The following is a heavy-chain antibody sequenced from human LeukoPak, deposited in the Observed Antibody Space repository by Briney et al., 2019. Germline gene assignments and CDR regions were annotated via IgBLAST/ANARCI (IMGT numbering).Heavy chain of an antibody. D-gene: IGHD3-22*01. Sequence: ASVKVSCKASGYTFTSYGISWVRQAPGQGLEWMGWISAYNGNTNYAQKLQGRVTMTTDTSTSTAYMELRSLRSDDTAVYYCAGTHYYDSSGYYHFDYWGQGTLVTVSS. V-gene: IGHV1-18*01. CDR2: ISAYNGNT. J-gene: IGHJ4*02. CDR1: GYTFTSYG. CDR3: AGTHYYDSSGYYHFDY.